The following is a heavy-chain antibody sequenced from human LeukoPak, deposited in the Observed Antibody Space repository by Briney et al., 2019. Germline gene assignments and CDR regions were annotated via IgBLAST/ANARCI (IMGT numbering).Heavy chain of an antibody. Sequence: SETLSLTCTVSGGSISSCSYYWGWIRQPPGKGLEWIGSIYHSGSSYYTPSLKSRVTISVDTSKNQFSLKLSSVTAADTAVYYCATTSGYAWGQGTLVTVSS. CDR1: GGSISSCSYY. CDR3: ATTSGYA. D-gene: IGHD5-12*01. V-gene: IGHV4-39*01. CDR2: IYHSGSS. J-gene: IGHJ4*02.